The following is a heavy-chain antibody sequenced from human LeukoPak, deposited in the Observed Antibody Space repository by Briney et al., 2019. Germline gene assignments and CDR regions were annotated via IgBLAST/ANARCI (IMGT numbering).Heavy chain of an antibody. D-gene: IGHD7-27*01. J-gene: IGHJ4*02. V-gene: IGHV4-34*01. CDR2: INHSGST. Sequence: SETLSLTCAVYGGSFSGYYWSWIRQPPGKGLEWIGEINHSGSTNYNPSLKSRVTISVDTSKNQFSLKLSSVTAADTAVYYCARVSGTGARFDYWGQGTLVTVSS. CDR1: GGSFSGYY. CDR3: ARVSGTGARFDY.